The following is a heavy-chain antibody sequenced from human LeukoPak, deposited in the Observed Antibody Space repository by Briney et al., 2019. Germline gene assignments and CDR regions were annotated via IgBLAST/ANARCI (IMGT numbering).Heavy chain of an antibody. D-gene: IGHD4-17*01. CDR2: IKPNNGDT. CDR3: ARVLSAVTSTFDY. J-gene: IGHJ4*02. CDR1: GYSFTHHN. V-gene: IGHV1-2*02. Sequence: ASVKVSCKASGYSFTHHNVHWVRQAHRQALEWMGWIKPNNGDTKFSQKFQDRVTLTSDTSIDTAYMEMSGLTSDDTAIYYCARVLSAVTSTFDYWGQGTLVTVSS.